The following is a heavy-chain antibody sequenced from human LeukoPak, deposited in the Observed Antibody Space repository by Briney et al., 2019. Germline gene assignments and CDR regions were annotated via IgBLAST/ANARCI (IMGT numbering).Heavy chain of an antibody. CDR3: ARGGSKTFDF. J-gene: IGHJ4*02. CDR2: IYTSGST. CDR1: GGSISSGSYY. Sequence: SETLSLTCTVSGGSISSGSYYWSWIRQPAGKGLEWIGRIYTSGSTNYNPSLKSRVIISVDTSKNQFSLKLSSVTAADTAVYYCARGGSKTFDFWGQGTLVTVSS. V-gene: IGHV4-61*02.